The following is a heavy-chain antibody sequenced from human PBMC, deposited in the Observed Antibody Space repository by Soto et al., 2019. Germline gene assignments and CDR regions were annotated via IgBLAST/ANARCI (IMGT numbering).Heavy chain of an antibody. CDR2: IYWNDDK. D-gene: IGHD3-16*02. Sequence: QITLKESGPTLVKPTQTLTLTCTFSGFSLSTSGVGVGWIRQPPGKALEWLALIYWNDDKRYSPSLKSRLTITKDTSKNQVVRTMTNMDPVDTATYYCARSIWGSYRRSPFDYWGQGTLVTVSS. CDR1: GFSLSTSGVG. V-gene: IGHV2-5*01. J-gene: IGHJ4*02. CDR3: ARSIWGSYRRSPFDY.